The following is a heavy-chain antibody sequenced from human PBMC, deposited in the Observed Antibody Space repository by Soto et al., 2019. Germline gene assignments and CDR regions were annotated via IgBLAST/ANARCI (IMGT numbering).Heavy chain of an antibody. V-gene: IGHV4-30-2*01. CDR2: IYQSGST. CDR1: GDSISSGGYS. J-gene: IGHJ6*01. Sequence: SETLSLTCAFSGDSISSGGYSCSLIRQPPGKGLEWIGYIYQSGSTYYNPSLKSRVTISVDRSRNQFSLKLSSVTAADTAVYFCATQSYRNPGAYYYYAMEVWGQGTTVTVSS. D-gene: IGHD4-4*01. CDR3: ATQSYRNPGAYYYYAMEV.